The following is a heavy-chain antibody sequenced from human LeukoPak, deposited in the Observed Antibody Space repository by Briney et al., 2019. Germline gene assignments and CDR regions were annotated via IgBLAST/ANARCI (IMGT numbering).Heavy chain of an antibody. D-gene: IGHD2-2*01. V-gene: IGHV4-59*08. CDR1: GGSISSYY. CDR2: IYYSGST. J-gene: IGHJ4*02. CDR3: ARHSLCSSTSCFPYYFDY. Sequence: PSETLSLTCTVSGGSISSYYWSWIRQPPGKGLEWIGYIYYSGSTNYNPSLKSRVTISVDTSKNQFSLKLSSVTAADTAVYYCARHSLCSSTSCFPYYFDYWGQGTLVTVSS.